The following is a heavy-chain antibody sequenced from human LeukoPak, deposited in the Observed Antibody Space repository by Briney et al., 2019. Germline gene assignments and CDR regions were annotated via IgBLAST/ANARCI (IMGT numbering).Heavy chain of an antibody. Sequence: GGSLRLSCAASGFTFSSYAMSWVRQAPGKGLEWVSAISGSGGSTYYADSVKGRFTISRDNSKNTLYLQMNSLRAEDTAVYYCAIPPYGDYQSYFDYGGQGPLVTVSS. J-gene: IGHJ4*02. V-gene: IGHV3-23*01. D-gene: IGHD4-17*01. CDR3: AIPPYGDYQSYFDY. CDR1: GFTFSSYA. CDR2: ISGSGGST.